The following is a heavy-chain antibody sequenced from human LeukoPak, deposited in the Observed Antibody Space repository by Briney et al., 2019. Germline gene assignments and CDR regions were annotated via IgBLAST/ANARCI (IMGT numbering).Heavy chain of an antibody. CDR1: GFSFSSYA. CDR2: ISYDGSDK. V-gene: IGHV3-30-3*01. D-gene: IGHD3-10*01. J-gene: IGHJ4*02. Sequence: PGGSLRLSCAASGFSFSSYAMHWVRQAPGKGLEWVTVISYDGSDKYYADSVKGRFTISRDNSKNTLYLQMNSLRAEDTAVYYCARPRGSGSYSYFDSWGQGTLVTVSS. CDR3: ARPRGSGSYSYFDS.